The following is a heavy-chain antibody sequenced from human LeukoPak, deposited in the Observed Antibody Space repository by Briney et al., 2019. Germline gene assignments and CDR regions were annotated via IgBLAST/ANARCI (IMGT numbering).Heavy chain of an antibody. J-gene: IGHJ4*02. Sequence: PGGSLRLSCATSGFSFTDYPMNWVRQAPGKGLEWISNIRTTAEGAKYAYYADSVKGRFTISRDNAKTSLYLQMNSLRDEDTAVYYCARDGYSSSWSDFDSWGQGTLVTVSS. D-gene: IGHD6-13*01. CDR1: GFSFTDYP. CDR3: ARDGYSSSWSDFDS. V-gene: IGHV3-48*02. CDR2: IRTTAEGAKYA.